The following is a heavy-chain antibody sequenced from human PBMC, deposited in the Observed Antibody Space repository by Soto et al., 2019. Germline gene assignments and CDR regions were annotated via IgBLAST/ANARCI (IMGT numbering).Heavy chain of an antibody. CDR3: AQAEVTVVTPYYFDY. CDR1: GFTFSSYG. Sequence: QVQLVESGGGVVQPGRSLRLSGAASGFTFSSYGMHWVRQAPGKGLEWVAVISYDGSNKYYADSVKGRFTISRDNSKNTLYLQMNSLRAEDTAVYYCAQAEVTVVTPYYFDYWGQGTLVTVSS. D-gene: IGHD2-15*01. J-gene: IGHJ4*02. V-gene: IGHV3-30*18. CDR2: ISYDGSNK.